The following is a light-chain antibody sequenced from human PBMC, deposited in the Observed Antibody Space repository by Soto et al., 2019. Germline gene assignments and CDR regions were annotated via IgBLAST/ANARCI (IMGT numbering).Light chain of an antibody. V-gene: IGLV3-25*02. Sequence: YHLTPLPSVSVSPGQTAWITCSGDALPKQYAYWYQQKPGQAPVAVICKDNERPSGVTERFSVSSSSTTVTVTISGVQAEDEADYYRQSSDSSGRYGDVYGTGTTVT. CDR3: QSSDSSGRYGDV. CDR2: KDN. J-gene: IGLJ1*01. CDR1: ALPKQY.